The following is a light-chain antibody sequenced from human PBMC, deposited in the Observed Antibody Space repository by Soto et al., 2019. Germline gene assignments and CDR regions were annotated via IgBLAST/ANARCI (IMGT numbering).Light chain of an antibody. CDR1: SSDVGGYNY. CDR3: CSYAGSYTFVV. V-gene: IGLV2-11*01. CDR2: DVS. J-gene: IGLJ2*01. Sequence: QTVLTQPRSVCGSPGQSVTISCTGTSSDVGGYNYVSWYQQHPGKAPKLMIYDVSKRPSGVPDRFSGSKSGNTASLTISGLQAEDEADYYCCSYAGSYTFVVFGGGTKLTVL.